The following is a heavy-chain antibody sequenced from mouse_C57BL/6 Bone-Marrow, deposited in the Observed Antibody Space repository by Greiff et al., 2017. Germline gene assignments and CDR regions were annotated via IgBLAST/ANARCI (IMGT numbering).Heavy chain of an antibody. V-gene: IGHV1-85*01. Sequence: QVQLQQSGPELVKPGASVKLSCKASGYTFTSYDINWVKQRPGQGLEWIGWISPRDGSTKYNEKFKGQATLTVDTSSSTAYMELHSLTSEESAVYFCARLEFDGSSGDWYFDVWGTGTTVTVSS. J-gene: IGHJ1*03. D-gene: IGHD1-1*01. CDR2: ISPRDGST. CDR1: GYTFTSYD. CDR3: ARLEFDGSSGDWYFDV.